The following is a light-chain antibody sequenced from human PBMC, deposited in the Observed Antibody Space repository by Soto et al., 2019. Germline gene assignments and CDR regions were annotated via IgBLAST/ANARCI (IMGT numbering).Light chain of an antibody. CDR3: MQALQTPMYT. Sequence: DIVMTQSPLSLPVTPGEPASISCRSSQSLLHSNGYNYLDWYLQKPGQSPQPLIYLGSNRASGVPDRFSGSGSGTDFTLKISRVEAEDVGVYYCMQALQTPMYTFGQGTKVDIK. V-gene: IGKV2-28*01. CDR2: LGS. J-gene: IGKJ2*01. CDR1: QSLLHSNGYNY.